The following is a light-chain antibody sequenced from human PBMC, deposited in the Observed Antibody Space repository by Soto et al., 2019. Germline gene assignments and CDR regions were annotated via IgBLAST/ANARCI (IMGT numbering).Light chain of an antibody. Sequence: QSVLTQPASVSGSPGQSITISCTGTSSYVGGYNYVSWYQQHPGKAPKLIIYEVSNRPSGVSNRFSGSKSGNTASLTISGLQAEDEADYYCSSYTSSSTLVFGTGTKVTVL. CDR2: EVS. CDR3: SSYTSSSTLV. J-gene: IGLJ1*01. CDR1: SSYVGGYNY. V-gene: IGLV2-14*01.